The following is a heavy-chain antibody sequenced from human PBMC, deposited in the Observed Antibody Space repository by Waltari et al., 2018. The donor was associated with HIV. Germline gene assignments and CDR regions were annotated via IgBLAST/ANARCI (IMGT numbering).Heavy chain of an antibody. CDR2: ISSSGSAK. Sequence: QVQQVESGGGLVKPGGSLRLSCAASGFTFSDYYMSWIRQAPGKGLEWVSYISSSGSAKYYADSVKGRFTMSRDNAKNSLYLQMNSLRAEDTAVYYCARDQYRSGYVYFDYWGQGTLVTVSS. CDR1: GFTFSDYY. J-gene: IGHJ4*02. V-gene: IGHV3-11*01. D-gene: IGHD3-22*01. CDR3: ARDQYRSGYVYFDY.